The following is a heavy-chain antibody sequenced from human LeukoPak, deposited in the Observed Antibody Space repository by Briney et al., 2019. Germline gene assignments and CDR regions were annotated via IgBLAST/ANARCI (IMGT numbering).Heavy chain of an antibody. J-gene: IGHJ6*03. Sequence: KASETLSLTCTVSGGSISSSSYYWCWIRQPPGKGLEWIGYIYYSGSTNYNPSLKSRVTISVDTSKNQFSLKLSSVTAADTAVYYCARSDTTVTATPHYMDVWGKGTTVTVSS. CDR2: IYYSGST. D-gene: IGHD2-21*02. CDR1: GGSISSSSYY. V-gene: IGHV4-61*01. CDR3: ARSDTTVTATPHYMDV.